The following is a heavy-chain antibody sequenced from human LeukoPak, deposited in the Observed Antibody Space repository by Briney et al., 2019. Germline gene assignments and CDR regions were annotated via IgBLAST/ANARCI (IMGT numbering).Heavy chain of an antibody. CDR3: ARHGTAVDGDYSAFDI. CDR1: GGSIRTRNHY. CDR2: IYQSGTT. D-gene: IGHD4-17*01. Sequence: SETLSLTCSVSGGSIRTRNHYWGWIRQPPGKGLEWSGSIYQSGTTYYSLALQSRLTLFIDTSSNHFPLKMTSVTAADTGVYYCARHGTAVDGDYSAFDIWGQGTMVTVSP. V-gene: IGHV4-39*01. J-gene: IGHJ3*02.